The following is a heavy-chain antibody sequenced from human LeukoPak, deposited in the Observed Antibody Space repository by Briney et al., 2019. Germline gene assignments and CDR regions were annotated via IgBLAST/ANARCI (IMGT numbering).Heavy chain of an antibody. CDR1: GYTFTSYY. J-gene: IGHJ4*02. D-gene: IGHD6-13*01. Sequence: RASVKVSCKASGYTFTSYYMHWVRQAPGQGLEWMGIINPSGGSTSYAQKFQGRVTMTTDTSTSTAYMELRSLRSDDTAVYYCARDSSSYSSSWYDPCDYWGQGTLVTVSS. V-gene: IGHV1-46*01. CDR2: INPSGGST. CDR3: ARDSSSYSSSWYDPCDY.